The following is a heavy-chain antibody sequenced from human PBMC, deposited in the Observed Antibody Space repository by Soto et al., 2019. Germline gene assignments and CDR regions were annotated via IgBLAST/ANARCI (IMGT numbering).Heavy chain of an antibody. V-gene: IGHV4-34*01. CDR2: MSHSGGT. Sequence: QVQLQQWGAGLLKPSETLSLTCAVYGGFVSSGTYYWSWIRQPPGKGLAWIGEMSHSGGTHFNPSLKSRVTISVDTSNNQFSLKMSSVAAADTALYYCARVERGTATTVVDAFDIWGPGTMVTVSS. J-gene: IGHJ3*02. CDR3: ARVERGTATTVVDAFDI. CDR1: GGFVSSGTYY. D-gene: IGHD1-1*01.